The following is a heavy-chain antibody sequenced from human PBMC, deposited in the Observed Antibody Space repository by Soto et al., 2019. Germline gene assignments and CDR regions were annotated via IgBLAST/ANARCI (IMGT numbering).Heavy chain of an antibody. CDR1: GASVNSGSYY. Sequence: QVQLQESGPGLVKPSETLFLTCSVSGASVNSGSYYWTWVRQPPGKGLEFIGYIYFTGSTNYNPTLKSRATISVDPSKIQYSLTLTSVTAADTAMYYCARMTTVTKIDYWGQGPPVSVSS. J-gene: IGHJ4*02. D-gene: IGHD4-17*01. CDR2: IYFTGST. V-gene: IGHV4-61*01. CDR3: ARMTTVTKIDY.